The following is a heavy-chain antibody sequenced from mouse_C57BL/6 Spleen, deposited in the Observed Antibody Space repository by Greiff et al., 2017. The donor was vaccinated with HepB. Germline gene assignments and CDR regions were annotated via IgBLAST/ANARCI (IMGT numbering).Heavy chain of an antibody. Sequence: QVQLQQPGAELVKPGASVKLSCKASGYTFTSYWMQWVKQRPGQGLEWIGEIDPSDSYTNYNQKFKGKATLTVDTSSSTAYMQLSSLTSEDSAVYYCASGGGLLYWYFDVWGTGTTVTVSS. CDR3: ASGGGLLYWYFDV. CDR1: GYTFTSYW. J-gene: IGHJ1*03. V-gene: IGHV1-50*01. CDR2: IDPSDSYT. D-gene: IGHD2-3*01.